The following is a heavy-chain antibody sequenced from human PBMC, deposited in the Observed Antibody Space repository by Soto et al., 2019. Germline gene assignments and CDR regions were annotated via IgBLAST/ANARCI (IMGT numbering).Heavy chain of an antibody. Sequence: AGSLRLSCAASGYTFSNYGISGALQDPGKGLEWVSALPEIGTNTYYADSVKGRFTISRDNSKNTLFLQINTLRAGDTAVYYCAKKSEVGATWCFDYWGQGTLVTVSS. CDR1: GYTFSNYG. CDR3: AKKSEVGATWCFDY. J-gene: IGHJ4*02. D-gene: IGHD1-26*01. V-gene: IGHV3-23*01. CDR2: LPEIGTNT.